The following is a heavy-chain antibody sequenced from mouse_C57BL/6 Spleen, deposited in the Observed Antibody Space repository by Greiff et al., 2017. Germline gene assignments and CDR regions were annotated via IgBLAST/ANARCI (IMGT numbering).Heavy chain of an antibody. Sequence: VKLMESGAELVKPGASVKMSCKASGYTFTTYPIEWMKQNHGKSLEWIGNFHPYNDDTKYNEKFKGKATLTVEKSSSTVYLELSRLTSDDSAVYYCAIIYYYGSSYAMDYWGQGTSVTVSS. CDR3: AIIYYYGSSYAMDY. CDR2: FHPYNDDT. CDR1: GYTFTTYP. V-gene: IGHV1-47*01. J-gene: IGHJ4*01. D-gene: IGHD1-1*01.